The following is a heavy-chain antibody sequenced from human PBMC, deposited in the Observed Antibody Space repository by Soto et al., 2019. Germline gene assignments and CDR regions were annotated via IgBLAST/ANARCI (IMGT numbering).Heavy chain of an antibody. V-gene: IGHV3-30*18. CDR1: GFTFSSYG. D-gene: IGHD2-2*01. J-gene: IGHJ6*02. CDR2: ISYDGSNK. Sequence: GGSLRLSCAASGFTFSSYGMHWVRQAPGKGLEWVAVISYDGSNKYYADSVKGRFTISRDNSKNTLYLQMNSLRAEDTAVYYCAKDAVVPAAYYYYYGMDVWGQGTTVTVSS. CDR3: AKDAVVPAAYYYYYGMDV.